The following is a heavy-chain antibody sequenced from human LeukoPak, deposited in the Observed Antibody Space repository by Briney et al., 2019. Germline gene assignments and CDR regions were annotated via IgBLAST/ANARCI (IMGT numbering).Heavy chain of an antibody. CDR1: GLTFHDHA. V-gene: IGHV3-9*01. CDR2: ISWNSASI. Sequence: GGSLRLSCAASGLTFHDHAMHWVRQAPGKGLEWVAGISWNSASIGYAVSVKGRFTISGDNAKNSLYLQMNTLRVEDTALYYCAKDLDAWIPTGRGMDVWGKGTTVTVSA. J-gene: IGHJ6*04. CDR3: AKDLDAWIPTGRGMDV. D-gene: IGHD5-18*01.